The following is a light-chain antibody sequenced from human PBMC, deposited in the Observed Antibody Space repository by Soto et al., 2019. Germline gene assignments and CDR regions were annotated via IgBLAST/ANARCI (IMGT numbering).Light chain of an antibody. J-gene: IGKJ2*01. CDR2: KAS. V-gene: IGKV1-5*03. Sequence: DIQMTQSPSTLSASVGDRVTITCRASQSISSWLAWYQQKPGKAPKLLIYKASSLESGVPSMFSGSGSGTEFTLTISRLQSDDFATYYCQQYNSYSPEYTFGQGTKLQIK. CDR1: QSISSW. CDR3: QQYNSYSPEYT.